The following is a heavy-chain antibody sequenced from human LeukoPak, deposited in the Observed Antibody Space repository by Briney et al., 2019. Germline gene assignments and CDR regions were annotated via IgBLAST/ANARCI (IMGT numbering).Heavy chain of an antibody. Sequence: GESLKISYKGSGFTFTKYWIGWVRQMPGKGLEWRGIMYLGDSETRYSPSFQGQVTISADKSISTVFLQWSSLKASDTAMYYCVRHEGSISGWPFDYWGQGTLVTVSS. J-gene: IGHJ4*02. V-gene: IGHV5-51*01. CDR1: GFTFTKYW. D-gene: IGHD6-19*01. CDR2: MYLGDSET. CDR3: VRHEGSISGWPFDY.